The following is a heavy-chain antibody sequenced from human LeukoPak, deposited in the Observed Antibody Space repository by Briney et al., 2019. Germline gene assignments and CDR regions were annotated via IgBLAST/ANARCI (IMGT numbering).Heavy chain of an antibody. J-gene: IGHJ4*02. CDR3: ARDRGSGAFDN. V-gene: IGHV3-23*01. D-gene: IGHD2-8*02. CDR2: ISGSDGGT. CDR1: GFTFGSAA. Sequence: GGSQRLSCVASGFTFGSAAMTWVRQAPGKGLEWVSGISGSDGGTYYADSVKGRFTISRDNSKNTLYLQMNSLRVEDTAIYYCARDRGSGAFDNWGQGTLVTVSS.